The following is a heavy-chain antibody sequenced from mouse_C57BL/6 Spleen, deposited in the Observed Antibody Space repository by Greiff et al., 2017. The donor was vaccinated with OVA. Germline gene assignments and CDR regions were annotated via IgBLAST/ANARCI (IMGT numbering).Heavy chain of an antibody. CDR2: IDPSDSYT. J-gene: IGHJ2*01. V-gene: IGHV1-69*01. CDR1: GYTFTSYW. D-gene: IGHD1-1*01. CDR3: ARGLNYYGRSYGD. Sequence: QVQLKQPGAELVKPGASVKLSCKASGYTFTSYWMHWVKQRPGQGLEWIGEIDPSDSYTNYNQKFKGKSTLTVDKSSSTAYMQLSSLTSEDSAVYYCARGLNYYGRSYGDWGEGTTLTVSS.